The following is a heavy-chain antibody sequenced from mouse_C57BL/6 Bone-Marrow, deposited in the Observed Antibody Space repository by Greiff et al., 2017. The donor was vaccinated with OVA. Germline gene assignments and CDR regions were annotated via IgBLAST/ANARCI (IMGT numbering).Heavy chain of an antibody. Sequence: EVMLVESGGGLVQPGGSLKLSCAASGFTFSDYYMYWVRQTPEKRLEWVAYISNGGGSTYYPATVKGRFTISRANAKNALYLQMCRLKSEDTAMYDCARQGGSRTWFAYWGQGTLVTVTA. CDR1: GFTFSDYY. CDR2: ISNGGGST. D-gene: IGHD1-1*01. V-gene: IGHV5-12*01. CDR3: ARQGGSRTWFAY. J-gene: IGHJ3*01.